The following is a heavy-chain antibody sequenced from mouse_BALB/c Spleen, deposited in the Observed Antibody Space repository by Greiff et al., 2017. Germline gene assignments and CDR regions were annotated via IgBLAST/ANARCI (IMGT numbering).Heavy chain of an antibody. J-gene: IGHJ1*01. CDR3: ARDPLYYYGSYWYFDV. V-gene: IGHV5-6-3*01. CDR2: INSNGGST. D-gene: IGHD1-1*01. CDR1: GFTFSSYG. Sequence: EVQRVESGGGLVQPGGSLKLSCAASGFTFSSYGMSWVRQTPDKRLELVATINSNGGSTYYPDSVKGRFTISRDNAKNTLYLQMSSLKSEDTAMYYCARDPLYYYGSYWYFDVWGAGTTVTVSS.